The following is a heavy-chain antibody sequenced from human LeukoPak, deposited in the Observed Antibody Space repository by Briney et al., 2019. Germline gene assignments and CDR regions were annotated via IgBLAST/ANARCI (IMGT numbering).Heavy chain of an antibody. CDR2: ISSSSSTI. V-gene: IGHV3-48*01. Sequence: HPGGSLRLSCAASGFTFSSHSMNWVRQAPGKGLEWVSYISSSSSTIYYADSVKGRFTISRDNAKNSLYLQMNSLRAEDTAVYYCARDPITYYYGSGSPGYFDYWGQGTLATVSS. CDR1: GFTFSSHS. D-gene: IGHD3-10*01. CDR3: ARDPITYYYGSGSPGYFDY. J-gene: IGHJ4*02.